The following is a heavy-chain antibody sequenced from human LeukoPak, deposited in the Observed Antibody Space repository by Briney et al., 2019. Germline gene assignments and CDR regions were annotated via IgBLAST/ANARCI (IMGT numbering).Heavy chain of an antibody. CDR1: GFTFSSYA. D-gene: IGHD2-2*01. CDR2: ISGSGGST. CDR3: AKAVVPAAEGPHWFDP. Sequence: GGSLRLSCAASGFTFSSYAMSWVRQAPGKGLEWVSAISGSGGSTYYADSVKGRFTISRDNSKNTLYLQMNSLRAEDTAVYYCAKAVVPAAEGPHWFDPWGQGTLVTVSS. J-gene: IGHJ5*02. V-gene: IGHV3-23*01.